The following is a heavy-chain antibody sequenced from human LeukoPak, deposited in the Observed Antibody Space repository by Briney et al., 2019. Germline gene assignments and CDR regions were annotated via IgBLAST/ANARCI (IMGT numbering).Heavy chain of an antibody. CDR2: IYYTGST. V-gene: IGHV4-39*01. Sequence: PSETQSLTYPVSGGSLSSRKYYCSWIRQPPGKGLEWIGSIYYTGSTYYNPSLKSRVIISVDTSKNQFSLKVSSVTAADTAVYYCARPDNWKHRWDSWGQGILVTVSS. J-gene: IGHJ5*01. CDR3: ARPDNWKHRWDS. D-gene: IGHD1-20*01. CDR1: GGSLSSRKYY.